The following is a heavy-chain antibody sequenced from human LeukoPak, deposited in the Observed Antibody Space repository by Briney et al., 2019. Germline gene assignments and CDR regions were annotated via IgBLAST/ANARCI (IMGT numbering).Heavy chain of an antibody. CDR3: AGNLMDV. Sequence: GGYLRLSCAASGVSLSYHHMDSVRQAPGKGLEWVANTNQDGGETNYVDSVKGRFTISRDNAKNSVYLQMNSLRVEDTGVYYCAGNLMDVWGQGATVTVS. CDR2: TNQDGGET. V-gene: IGHV3-7*01. D-gene: IGHD2/OR15-2a*01. J-gene: IGHJ6*02. CDR1: GVSLSYHH.